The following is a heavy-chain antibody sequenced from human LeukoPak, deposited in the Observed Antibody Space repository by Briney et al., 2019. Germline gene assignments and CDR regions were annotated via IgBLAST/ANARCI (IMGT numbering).Heavy chain of an antibody. Sequence: PGGSLRLSCAASGFTFSSYEMNWVRQAPGKGLEWVSYISGSGSSIYYADSVKGRFTISRDNAKNSLYLQMNSLRAEDTAVYYCGGGYYYDSSGYFSDHWGQGTLVTVSS. V-gene: IGHV3-48*03. J-gene: IGHJ4*02. CDR3: GGGYYYDSSGYFSDH. D-gene: IGHD3-22*01. CDR1: GFTFSSYE. CDR2: ISGSGSSI.